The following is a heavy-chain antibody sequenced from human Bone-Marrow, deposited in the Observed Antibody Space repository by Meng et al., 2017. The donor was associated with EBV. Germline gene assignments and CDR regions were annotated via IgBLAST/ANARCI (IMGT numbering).Heavy chain of an antibody. V-gene: IGHV3-33*01. CDR1: GFTFTNYG. CDR2: IWYDGSNE. Sequence: QVQLVELGGGVVQPGRSLRLSCTASGFTFTNYGMHWVRQAPGKGLEWVALIWYDGSNEFYADSVKGRFTISRDNSKNTLYLQMNNLRAEDTALYYCASSTPGGRPDYWGQGTLVTVAS. D-gene: IGHD3-16*01. J-gene: IGHJ4*02. CDR3: ASSTPGGRPDY.